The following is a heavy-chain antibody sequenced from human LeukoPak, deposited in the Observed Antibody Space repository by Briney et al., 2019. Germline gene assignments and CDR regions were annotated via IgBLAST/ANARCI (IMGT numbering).Heavy chain of an antibody. CDR1: GGSISSSIYW. J-gene: IGHJ6*02. CDR3: ARQGRSLRYDGMDV. D-gene: IGHD3-10*01. CDR2: VYSSGTT. Sequence: IPSETLSLTCTVSGGSISSSIYWWGWIRQPPGKGLEGIGSVYSSGTTYYQQPLKSRVTISVDTSKNQFSLTVSSVPAADTAVYYCARQGRSLRYDGMDVWGQGTTVTVSS. V-gene: IGHV4-39*01.